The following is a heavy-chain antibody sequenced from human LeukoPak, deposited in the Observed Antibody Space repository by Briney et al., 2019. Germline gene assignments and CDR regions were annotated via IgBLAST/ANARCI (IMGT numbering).Heavy chain of an antibody. D-gene: IGHD6-19*01. V-gene: IGHV1-2*06. CDR2: INPNSGGT. CDR1: GYTFTGYY. CDR3: ASQNGVAVASRGPYYYYYMDV. J-gene: IGHJ6*03. Sequence: ASVKVSCKASGYTFTGYYMHWVRQAPGQGLEWMGRINPNSGGTNYAQKFQGRVTMTRDTSISTAHMELSRLRSDDTAVYYCASQNGVAVASRGPYYYYYMDVWGKGTTVTVSS.